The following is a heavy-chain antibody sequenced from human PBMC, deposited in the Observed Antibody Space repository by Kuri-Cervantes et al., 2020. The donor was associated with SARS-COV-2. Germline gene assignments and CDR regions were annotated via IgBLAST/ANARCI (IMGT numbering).Heavy chain of an antibody. D-gene: IGHD6-19*01. Sequence: GESLRLSCAASGFTFSSYGMHWVRQAPGKGLEWVAVIWYDGSNKYYADSVKGRFTISRDNSKNTLYLQMNSLRAEDTAVYYCARDVEQWLVRSFWYYGMAVWGPGNTVNGSS. CDR2: IWYDGSNK. J-gene: IGHJ6*01. CDR1: GFTFSSYG. V-gene: IGHV3-33*01. CDR3: ARDVEQWLVRSFWYYGMAV.